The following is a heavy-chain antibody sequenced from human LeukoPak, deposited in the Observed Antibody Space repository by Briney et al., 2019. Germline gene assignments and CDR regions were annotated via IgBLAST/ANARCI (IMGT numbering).Heavy chain of an antibody. CDR2: IYTGGST. Sequence: GGSLRLSCAASGFTVSSNYMSWVRQAPGKGLEWVSLIYTGGSTYYADSVKGRFTISRDNSKNTLYLQMNSLRAADTAVYYCARERGSGNYYKGGFGVWGQGTMVTVSS. J-gene: IGHJ3*01. V-gene: IGHV3-53*01. CDR3: ARERGSGNYYKGGFGV. D-gene: IGHD3-10*01. CDR1: GFTVSSNY.